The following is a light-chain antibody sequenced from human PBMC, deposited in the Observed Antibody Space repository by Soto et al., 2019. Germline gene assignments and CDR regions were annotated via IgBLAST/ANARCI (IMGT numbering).Light chain of an antibody. CDR3: QQSYHPPQT. CDR2: GAS. V-gene: IGKV1-39*01. Sequence: DIQMTQSPSSLSASVGDRVTITCRASQTVSRSLNWYQQISGRAPVLLIYGASSLQSGVPSRFGGSGSGTDFTLNISSLQPEEFATCDCQQSYHPPQTFGQGTKVEI. CDR1: QTVSRS. J-gene: IGKJ1*01.